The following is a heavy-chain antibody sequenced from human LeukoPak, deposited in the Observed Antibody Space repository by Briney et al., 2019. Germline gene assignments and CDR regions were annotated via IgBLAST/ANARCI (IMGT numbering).Heavy chain of an antibody. Sequence: GRSLRLSCAASGFTFSTYEMNWVRQAPGKGLEWVSYISSTGSNIYYADSVKGRFTISRDNAKNSLYLLMNSLRTEDAAVYYCAATYYYDGSGDYWGQGTLVTVSS. V-gene: IGHV3-48*03. J-gene: IGHJ4*02. CDR1: GFTFSTYE. CDR3: AATYYYDGSGDY. D-gene: IGHD3-22*01. CDR2: ISSTGSNI.